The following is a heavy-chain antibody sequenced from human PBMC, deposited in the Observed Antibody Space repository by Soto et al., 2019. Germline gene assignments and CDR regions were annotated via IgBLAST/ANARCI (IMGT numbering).Heavy chain of an antibody. D-gene: IGHD4-17*01. CDR2: IDWDDDK. J-gene: IGHJ6*02. CDR3: ARIATDYGDYDYYGMDV. CDR1: GFSLSTSGMC. Sequence: SGPTLVSPTQTLTLTCTFSGFSLSTSGMCVSWIRQPPGKALEWLALIDWDDDKYYSTSLKTRLTISKDTSKNQVVLTMTNMDPVDTATYYCARIATDYGDYDYYGMDVWGQRTTVTVSS. V-gene: IGHV2-70*01.